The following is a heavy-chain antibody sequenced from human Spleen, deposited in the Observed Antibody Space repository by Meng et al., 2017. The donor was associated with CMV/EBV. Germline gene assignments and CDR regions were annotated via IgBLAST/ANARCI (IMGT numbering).Heavy chain of an antibody. J-gene: IGHJ6*02. CDR1: GFTFTNYA. Sequence: GESLKISCVVSGFTFTNYAMSWVRQAGKGLEWVSTVSRSGGGTDYADSVKGRFTVSRDNSKNTLFLQINSLRAEDTAVYYCAKVRIAALGMDVWGQGTTVTVSS. CDR3: AKVRIAALGMDV. V-gene: IGHV3-23*01. CDR2: VSRSGGGT. D-gene: IGHD6-6*01.